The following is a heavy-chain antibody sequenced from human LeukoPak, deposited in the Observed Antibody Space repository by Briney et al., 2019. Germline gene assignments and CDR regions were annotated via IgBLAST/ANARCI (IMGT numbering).Heavy chain of an antibody. CDR1: GYTFTGYY. Sequence: ASVKVSCKASGYTFTGYYMHWERQAPGQGLEWMGWINPNSGGTNYAQKFQGRVTMTRDTSISTAYMELSRLRSDDTAVYYCARAPSYYYYMDVWGKGTTVTVSS. CDR3: ARAPSYYYYMDV. CDR2: INPNSGGT. V-gene: IGHV1-2*02. J-gene: IGHJ6*03.